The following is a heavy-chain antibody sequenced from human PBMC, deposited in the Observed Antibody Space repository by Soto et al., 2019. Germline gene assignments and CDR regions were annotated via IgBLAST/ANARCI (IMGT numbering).Heavy chain of an antibody. CDR3: ARDRGGITVSSKPLGEWFDP. CDR2: IYYNGNT. J-gene: IGHJ5*02. CDR1: GGSISNHY. V-gene: IGHV4-59*11. Sequence: SETLSLTCTVSGGSISNHYWSWIRQPPGKGLEWIGYIYYNGNTNYNPSLKSRVTMSVDTSKNQFSLRLTSVTAADTAVYYCARDRGGITVSSKPLGEWFDPWGQGTLVTVSS. D-gene: IGHD3-16*01.